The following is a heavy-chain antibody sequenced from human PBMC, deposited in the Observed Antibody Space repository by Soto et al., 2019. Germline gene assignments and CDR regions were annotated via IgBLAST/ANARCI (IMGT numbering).Heavy chain of an antibody. V-gene: IGHV4-4*02. Sequence: QVQLQESGPGLVKPSGTLSLTCAVSGVSISSHYWWTWVRQPPGKGLEWIGESHQGGSTNYNSSLESRVTIEVDTSKNQFSLKLRSVTVADTAVYYCATRANSKFYWGQGTLVTVSS. CDR3: ATRANSKFY. J-gene: IGHJ4*02. D-gene: IGHD5-12*01. CDR2: SHQGGST. CDR1: GVSISSHYW.